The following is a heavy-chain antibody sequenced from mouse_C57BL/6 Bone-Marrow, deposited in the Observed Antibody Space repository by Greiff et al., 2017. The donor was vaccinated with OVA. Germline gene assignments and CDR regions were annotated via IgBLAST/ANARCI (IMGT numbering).Heavy chain of an antibody. CDR2: ISDGGSYT. J-gene: IGHJ2*01. Sequence: EVMLVESGGGLVKPGGSLKLSRAASGFTFSSYAMSWVRQTPEKRLEWVATISDGGSYTYYPDNVKGRFTISRDNAKNNLYLQMSHLKSEDTAMYYCARDRTFYFDYWGQGTTLTVSS. CDR3: ARDRTFYFDY. V-gene: IGHV5-4*01. CDR1: GFTFSSYA.